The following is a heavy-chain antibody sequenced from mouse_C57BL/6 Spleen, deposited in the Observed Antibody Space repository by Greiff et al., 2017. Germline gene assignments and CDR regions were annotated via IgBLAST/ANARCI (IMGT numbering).Heavy chain of an antibody. Sequence: EVQLVESGPELVKPGASVKMSCKASGYTFTDYNMHWVKQSHGKSLEWIGYINPNNGGTSYNQKFKGKATLTVNKSSSTAYMELRSLTSEDSAVYYCARGTWDGYAMDYWGQGTSVTVSS. J-gene: IGHJ4*01. CDR1: GYTFTDYN. V-gene: IGHV1-22*01. D-gene: IGHD4-1*01. CDR2: INPNNGGT. CDR3: ARGTWDGYAMDY.